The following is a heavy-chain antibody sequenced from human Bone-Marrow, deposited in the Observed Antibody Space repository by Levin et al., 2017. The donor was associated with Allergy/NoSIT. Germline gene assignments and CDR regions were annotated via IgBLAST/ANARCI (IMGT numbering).Heavy chain of an antibody. Sequence: PSETLSLTCAVSGDSINNNNWWTWVRQPPGKGLEWIGEIYHSGSTNYNPSLKSRVTISLDKSNNQFSLKLTSVTAADTAVYYCVRDRRAGSSNNFHYFDFWGRGNLVTVSS. J-gene: IGHJ4*02. CDR3: VRDRRAGSSNNFHYFDF. D-gene: IGHD1-1*01. V-gene: IGHV4-4*02. CDR2: IYHSGST. CDR1: GDSINNNNW.